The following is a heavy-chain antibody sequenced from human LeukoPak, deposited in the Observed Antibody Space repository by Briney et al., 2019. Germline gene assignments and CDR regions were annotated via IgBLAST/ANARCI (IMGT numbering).Heavy chain of an antibody. CDR3: ARDSWRQRSRIAVAGPFDS. V-gene: IGHV4-59*01. J-gene: IGHJ4*02. CDR1: VGSIGSYY. CDR2: IYYTGDT. D-gene: IGHD6-19*01. Sequence: SSETLSLTCTVSVGSIGSYYCSCIRHPPGKRLEWIGYIYYTGDTNYNPSLKSRVFISVDTSKNQFSVKVRSVTAADTAVYYCARDSWRQRSRIAVAGPFDSWGQGILVTVSS.